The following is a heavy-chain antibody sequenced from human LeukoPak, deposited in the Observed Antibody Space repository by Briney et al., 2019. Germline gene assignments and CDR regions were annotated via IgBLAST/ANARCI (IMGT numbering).Heavy chain of an antibody. V-gene: IGHV3-48*02. D-gene: IGHD3-3*02. Sequence: GGSLRLSCAASGFTFSNYNMNWVRQAPGKGLEWLSYISGGSITIYYADSVEGRFSISRDNAKNSLYLQMNSLRDEDTAVYYCVRVKSSAFDYWGQGTLVTVSS. CDR3: VRVKSSAFDY. CDR2: ISGGSITI. CDR1: GFTFSNYN. J-gene: IGHJ4*02.